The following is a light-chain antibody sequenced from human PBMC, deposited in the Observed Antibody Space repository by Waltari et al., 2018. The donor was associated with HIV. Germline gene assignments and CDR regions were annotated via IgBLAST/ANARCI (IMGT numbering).Light chain of an antibody. Sequence: QSVLTQPPSVSGAPGQRVTISCTGSSSNIGAAYDVHWYPQLPGTAPNLLIYGNNNRPSGVPDRFSGSKSGTSASLAITGLQAEDEADYYCQSYDSSLSGRVFGTGTKVSVL. CDR1: SSNIGAAYD. V-gene: IGLV1-40*01. CDR2: GNN. J-gene: IGLJ1*01. CDR3: QSYDSSLSGRV.